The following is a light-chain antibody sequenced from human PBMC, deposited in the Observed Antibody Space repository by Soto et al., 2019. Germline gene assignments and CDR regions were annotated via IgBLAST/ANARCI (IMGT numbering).Light chain of an antibody. V-gene: IGKV1-9*01. Sequence: DIQLTQSPSFLSASVGDRVTITCQASQGVTTYLAWYQQKPGKAPNLLIFGASNLQSGVPSRFSGSGSGTHFTLTISSLQPEDFATYYCQQLSVYPRTFGQGTKVDIK. J-gene: IGKJ1*01. CDR3: QQLSVYPRT. CDR1: QGVTTY. CDR2: GAS.